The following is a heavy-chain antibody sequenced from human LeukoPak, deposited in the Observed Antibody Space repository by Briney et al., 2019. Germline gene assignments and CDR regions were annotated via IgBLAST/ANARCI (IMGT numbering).Heavy chain of an antibody. V-gene: IGHV3-30-3*01. CDR3: ARDMYDNGWSSFDY. J-gene: IGHJ4*02. CDR2: ISFDGTNK. Sequence: PGGSLRLSCAASGFTVSSNFMSWVRQAPGKGLEWVAVISFDGTNKYCANSVQGRFTISRDNSKNTLYLQMSSLRAEDTALYYSARDMYDNGWSSFDYWGQGTLVTVSS. D-gene: IGHD3-10*01. CDR1: GFTVSSNF.